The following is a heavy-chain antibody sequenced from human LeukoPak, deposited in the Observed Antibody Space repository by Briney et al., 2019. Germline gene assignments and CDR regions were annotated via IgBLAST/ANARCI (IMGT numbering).Heavy chain of an antibody. D-gene: IGHD2-2*01. Sequence: PSETLSLTCTVSGGSLSSGDYYWSWIRQPPGKGLEWIGYIYYSGSTYYNPSLKSRVTISVDTSKNQFSLKLSSVTAADTAVYYCARVVVVPAATGHAFDIWGQGTMVTVSS. V-gene: IGHV4-30-4*01. J-gene: IGHJ3*02. CDR1: GGSLSSGDYY. CDR3: ARVVVVPAATGHAFDI. CDR2: IYYSGST.